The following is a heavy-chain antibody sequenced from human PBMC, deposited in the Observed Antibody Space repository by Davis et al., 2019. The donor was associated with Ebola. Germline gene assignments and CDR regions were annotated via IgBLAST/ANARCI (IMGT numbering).Heavy chain of an antibody. D-gene: IGHD3-10*01. Sequence: SGPTLVQPTPPLTLTCTLPGFSLRTSGVGVAWIRQPPGKALEWLALVYSDDTKRYRPSLKSRLTITKDTSGNQVVLTMTNMEPVDTATYYCAHVGDGSSVRFEYWGQGTLVTVSS. V-gene: IGHV2-5*02. CDR2: VYSDDTK. CDR1: GFSLRTSGVG. CDR3: AHVGDGSSVRFEY. J-gene: IGHJ4*02.